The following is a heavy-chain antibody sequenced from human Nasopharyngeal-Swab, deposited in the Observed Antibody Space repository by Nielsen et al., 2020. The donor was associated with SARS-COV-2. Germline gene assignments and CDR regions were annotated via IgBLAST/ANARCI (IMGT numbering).Heavy chain of an antibody. V-gene: IGHV3-21*01. CDR3: ARDGVARLFDY. CDR2: ISSSSSYI. D-gene: IGHD3-10*01. CDR1: GFTFSSYS. J-gene: IGHJ4*02. Sequence: GESLKISCAASGFTFSSYSMNWVRQAPGKGLEWVSSISSSSSYIYYADSVKGRFTISRDNVKNSLYLQMNSLRAEDTAVYYCARDGVARLFDYWGQGTLVTVSS.